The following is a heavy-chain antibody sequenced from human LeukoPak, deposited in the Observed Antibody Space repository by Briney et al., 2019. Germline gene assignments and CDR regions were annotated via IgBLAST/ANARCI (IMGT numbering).Heavy chain of an antibody. CDR3: ALSSSWYGGFFDY. Sequence: GGSLRLSCAASGFTFSSYGMHWVRQAPGKGLEWVAVISYDGSNKYYADSVKGRFTISRDNSKNTLYLQMNSLRAEDAAVYYCALSSSWYGGFFDYWGQGTLVTVSS. J-gene: IGHJ4*02. CDR2: ISYDGSNK. D-gene: IGHD6-13*01. V-gene: IGHV3-30*03. CDR1: GFTFSSYG.